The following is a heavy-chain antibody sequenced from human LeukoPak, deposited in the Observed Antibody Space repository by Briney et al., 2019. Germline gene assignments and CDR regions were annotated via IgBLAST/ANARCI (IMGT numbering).Heavy chain of an antibody. CDR1: GFTFSTSW. Sequence: PVGSLRLSCAASGFTFSTSWMTWVRQAPGKGLEWVANINGDGSLNGHVASVKGRFTISRDNAKNSVYLQMISLRDEDTAVYYCTRDRAYGALDYWGQGTLVTVSS. V-gene: IGHV3-7*01. CDR3: TRDRAYGALDY. J-gene: IGHJ4*02. CDR2: INGDGSLN. D-gene: IGHD4/OR15-4a*01.